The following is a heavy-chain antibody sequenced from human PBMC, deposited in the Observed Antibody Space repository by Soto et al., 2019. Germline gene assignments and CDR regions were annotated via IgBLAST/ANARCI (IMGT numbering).Heavy chain of an antibody. CDR1: GYTFTGYY. J-gene: IGHJ4*02. Sequence: ASVKVSCKASGYTFTGYYMHWVRQAPGQGLEWMGWINPNSGGTNYAQKFQCWVTMTRDTSISTAYMELSRLRSDDTAVYYCARTSSYGDLVDYWGQGTLVTVSS. D-gene: IGHD4-17*01. CDR2: INPNSGGT. CDR3: ARTSSYGDLVDY. V-gene: IGHV1-2*04.